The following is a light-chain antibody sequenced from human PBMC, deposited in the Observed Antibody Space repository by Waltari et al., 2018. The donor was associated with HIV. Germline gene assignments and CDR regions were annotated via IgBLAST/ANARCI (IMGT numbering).Light chain of an antibody. J-gene: IGKJ4*01. V-gene: IGKV3-11*01. Sequence: EVVLTQSPATLSLSPGERATLSCRASQSVSSYLAWYQQKPGQAPRLLNFDASNRATGIAARFSGSGSGTDFTLTISSLEPEDFAVYYCQQRSNWPLTFGGGTKVEIK. CDR1: QSVSSY. CDR3: QQRSNWPLT. CDR2: DAS.